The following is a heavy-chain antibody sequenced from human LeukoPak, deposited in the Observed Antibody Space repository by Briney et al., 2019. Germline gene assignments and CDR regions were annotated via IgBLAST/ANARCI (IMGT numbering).Heavy chain of an antibody. Sequence: SQTLSLTCTVSGGSISSGSYYWSWIRQPAGKGLEWIGRIYTSGSTNYNPSLKSRVTVSVDASKNQFSLKLSSVTAADTAVYYCAADDYFAFDIWGQGTMVTVSS. CDR3: AADDYFAFDI. CDR1: GGSISSGSYY. J-gene: IGHJ3*02. V-gene: IGHV4-61*02. CDR2: IYTSGST. D-gene: IGHD2/OR15-2a*01.